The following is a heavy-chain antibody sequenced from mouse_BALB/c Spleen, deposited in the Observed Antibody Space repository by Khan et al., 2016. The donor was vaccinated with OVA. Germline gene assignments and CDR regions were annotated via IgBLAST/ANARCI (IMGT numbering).Heavy chain of an antibody. Sequence: VQLKQSGPELVKPGASVKISCKASGYTFTDYNMDWVKQSHGKSLEWIGYIYPNNGGTGYNQKFKTKAALTVDISSSTAYMELRSLTSEDSAVYYGARSGYGSFAYWGQGTLVTVSA. D-gene: IGHD1-2*01. J-gene: IGHJ3*01. V-gene: IGHV1S29*02. CDR3: ARSGYGSFAY. CDR1: GYTFTDYN. CDR2: IYPNNGGT.